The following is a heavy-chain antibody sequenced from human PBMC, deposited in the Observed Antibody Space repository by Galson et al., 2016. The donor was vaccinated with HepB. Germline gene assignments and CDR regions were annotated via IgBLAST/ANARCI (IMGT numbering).Heavy chain of an antibody. CDR3: AQGVNSVSYFES. D-gene: IGHD2-8*01. J-gene: IGHJ4*02. CDR2: VHYSGST. Sequence: ETLSLTCTVSGAPISSHYWNWIRQPPGKGLEWIGYVHYSGSTNYNSSLKSRVTISVDTSQNQFSLMLNSLIAADTAIYYCAQGVNSVSYFESWGPGTLVAVSS. CDR1: GAPISSHY. V-gene: IGHV4-59*11.